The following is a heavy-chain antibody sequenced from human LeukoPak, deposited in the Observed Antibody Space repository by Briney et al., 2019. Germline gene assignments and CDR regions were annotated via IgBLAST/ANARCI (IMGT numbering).Heavy chain of an antibody. D-gene: IGHD1-26*01. V-gene: IGHV4-4*02. CDR3: ARATYSGSYFGGYYYYGMDV. CDR1: GGSISSSNW. CDR2: IYHSGST. J-gene: IGHJ6*02. Sequence: SETLSLTCAVSGGSISSSNWWSWVRQPPGKGLEWTGEIYHSGSTNYNPSLKSRVTISVDKSKNQFSLKLSSVTAADTAVYYCARATYSGSYFGGYYYYGMDVWGQGTTVTVSS.